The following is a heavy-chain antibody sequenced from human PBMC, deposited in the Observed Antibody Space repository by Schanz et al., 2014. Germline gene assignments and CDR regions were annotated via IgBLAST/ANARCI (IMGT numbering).Heavy chain of an antibody. CDR1: GFSFGNYG. CDR2: IKHDGSVK. V-gene: IGHV3-7*02. Sequence: EVQLVESGGGLVQPGGSLRLSCAASGFSFGNYGMSWVRQAPGKGPEWVANIKHDGSVKDYVDSVEGRFTISRDNAKRSLFLQMNSLRVEDTAVYFCTKGRTFGRWGQGTLVTVSS. J-gene: IGHJ4*02. CDR3: TKGRTFGR. D-gene: IGHD3-16*01.